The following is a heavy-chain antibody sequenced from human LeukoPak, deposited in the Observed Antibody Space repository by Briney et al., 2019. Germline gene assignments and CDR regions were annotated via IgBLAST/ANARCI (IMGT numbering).Heavy chain of an antibody. J-gene: IGHJ4*02. CDR1: GSSITSGGYF. CDR2: IYYSGST. D-gene: IGHD5-12*01. CDR3: ARERPWIED. V-gene: IGHV4-31*03. Sequence: PSETLSLTCTVSGSSITSGGYFWRWLRQLPGKGLEWIGYIYYSGSTNYNPSLQSRVTFSVDTFKNQFSLKLTSVTAADTAVYYCARERPWIEDWGQGTLVTVSS.